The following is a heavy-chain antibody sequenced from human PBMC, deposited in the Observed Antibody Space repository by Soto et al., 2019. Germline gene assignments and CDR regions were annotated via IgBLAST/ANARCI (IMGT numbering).Heavy chain of an antibody. J-gene: IGHJ4*02. CDR3: AGELSGYSYGPGEVY. CDR2: IVYSGSV. Sequence: SETLSLTCTVSGASIRSTDYYWSWIRQSPGEGLEWIGYIVYSGSVFYNPSFMSRLTLSLESSKNQFSLHLKSVTAADTAVYFCAGELSGYSYGPGEVYWGQGILVTVSS. V-gene: IGHV4-30-4*01. CDR1: GASIRSTDYY. D-gene: IGHD5-18*01.